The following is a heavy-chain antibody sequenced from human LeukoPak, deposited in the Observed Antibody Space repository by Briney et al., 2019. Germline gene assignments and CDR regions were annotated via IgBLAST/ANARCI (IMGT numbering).Heavy chain of an antibody. CDR3: ARGTHDYGCYSPLY. V-gene: IGHV1-69*05. CDR2: IIPIFGTA. D-gene: IGHD4-17*01. CDR1: GGTFSSYA. J-gene: IGHJ4*02. Sequence: ASVKVSCKASGGTFSSYAVSWVRQAPGQGLEWMGRIIPIFGTANYAQKFQGRVTITTDESTSTAYMEVSSLRSGDTAVYYCARGTHDYGCYSPLYWGQGTLVTVSS.